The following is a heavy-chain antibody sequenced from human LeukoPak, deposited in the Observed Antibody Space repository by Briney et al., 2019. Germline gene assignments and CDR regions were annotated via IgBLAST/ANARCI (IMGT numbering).Heavy chain of an antibody. J-gene: IGHJ3*02. V-gene: IGHV3-30*18. CDR2: IPYDGSNK. D-gene: IGHD1-26*01. CDR3: AKVVFGSYRENAFDI. Sequence: QAGGSLRLSCAASGFTFSSYGMHWVRQAPGKGLQWVAVIPYDGSNKYYADSVKGRFTISRDNSKNTLYLQMNSLRAEDTAVYYCAKVVFGSYRENAFDIWGQGTMVTVSS. CDR1: GFTFSSYG.